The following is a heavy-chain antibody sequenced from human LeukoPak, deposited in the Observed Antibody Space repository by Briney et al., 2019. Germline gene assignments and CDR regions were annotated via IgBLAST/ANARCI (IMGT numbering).Heavy chain of an antibody. V-gene: IGHV4-31*03. CDR2: IYYSGST. D-gene: IGHD2-8*02. J-gene: IGHJ6*02. CDR3: ARDAATADLVYGMDV. Sequence: SETLSLTCTVSGGSISSGGYYWSWIRQHPGKGLEWIGYIYYSGSTYYNPSLKSRVTISVDTSKNQFSLKLSSVTAADTAVYYCARDAATADLVYGMDVWGQGTTVTVSS. CDR1: GGSISSGGYY.